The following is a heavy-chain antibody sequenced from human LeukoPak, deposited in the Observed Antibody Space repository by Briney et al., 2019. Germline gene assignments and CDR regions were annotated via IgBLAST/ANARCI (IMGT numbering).Heavy chain of an antibody. V-gene: IGHV3-53*01. Sequence: PGGSLRLSCAASGFTFSDYYMSWVRQAPGKGLEWVSVIYSGGSTYYADSVKGRFTISRDNPKNTLYLQMNSLRAEDTAVYYCASHYGDYSLDAFDIWGQGTMVTVSS. CDR3: ASHYGDYSLDAFDI. D-gene: IGHD4-17*01. CDR1: GFTFSDYY. J-gene: IGHJ3*02. CDR2: IYSGGST.